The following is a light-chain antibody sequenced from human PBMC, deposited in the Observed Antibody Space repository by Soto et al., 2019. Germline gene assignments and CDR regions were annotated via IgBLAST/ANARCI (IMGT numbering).Light chain of an antibody. CDR2: NTD. J-gene: IGLJ3*02. CDR1: TSNIGNNY. CDR3: AAWDSGLSAVV. V-gene: IGLV1-51*01. Sequence: QSVLTQPPSVSAAPGQKVAISCSGSTSNIGNNYVSWYQQLPEKAPKLLIYNTDKRPSGITDRFSGSKSGTSATLGITGLQTGDEAEYYCAAWDSGLSAVVFGGGTQLTVL.